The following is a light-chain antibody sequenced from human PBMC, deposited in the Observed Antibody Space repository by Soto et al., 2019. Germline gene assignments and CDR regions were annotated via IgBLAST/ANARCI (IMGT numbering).Light chain of an antibody. J-gene: IGLJ1*01. CDR2: QVS. Sequence: QSALTQPASVSGSPGQSITISCTGTSSDLGGYNFVSWYQHHPGKAPKLMIYQVSNRPSWVSNRFSGSKSGNTASLTISGLQAEDEADYYCCSYTSSSPYVFGTGTKVTVL. CDR1: SSDLGGYNF. CDR3: CSYTSSSPYV. V-gene: IGLV2-14*01.